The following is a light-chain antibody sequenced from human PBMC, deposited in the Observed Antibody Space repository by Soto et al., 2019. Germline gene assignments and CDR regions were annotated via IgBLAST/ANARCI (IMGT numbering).Light chain of an antibody. CDR1: QAVPNN. CDR2: EES. V-gene: IGKV1-9*01. J-gene: IGKJ4*01. Sequence: DIQMTQSPSFLSASVGDRVTITCRPSQAVPNNMAWYQQKPGKPPKLLIYEESTLHSGVPSKFIGRKSGTQFTLTIDSLQPEEFATYYCQQVKTYPRTFGGGTKVEIK. CDR3: QQVKTYPRT.